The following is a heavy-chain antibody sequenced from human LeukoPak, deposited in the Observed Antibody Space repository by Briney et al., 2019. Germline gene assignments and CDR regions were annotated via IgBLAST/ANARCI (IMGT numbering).Heavy chain of an antibody. D-gene: IGHD2-2*01. V-gene: IGHV1-69*13. CDR3: ARTRSGCSTTNCYPYDMDV. J-gene: IGHJ6*02. CDR1: GYTFTSYY. CDR2: IIPVFGAA. Sequence: SVKVSCKASGYTFTSYYMHWVRQAPGQGLEWLGGIIPVFGAANYAQRFQGRLTVTADESTNTAYMDLSGLTSEDTGVYYCARTRSGCSTTNCYPYDMDVWGQGTTVAVSS.